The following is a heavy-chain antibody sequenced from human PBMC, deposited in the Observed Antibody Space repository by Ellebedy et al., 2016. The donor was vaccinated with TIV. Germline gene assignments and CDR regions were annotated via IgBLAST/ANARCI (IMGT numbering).Heavy chain of an antibody. J-gene: IGHJ6*03. CDR3: ARLSRYYMDV. CDR2: ISSSSSYI. CDR1: GFTFSSYS. Sequence: GESLKISXAASGFTFSSYSMNWVRQAPGKGLEWVSSISSSSSYIYYADSVKGRFTISRDNAKNSLYLQMNSLRAEDTAVYYCARLSRYYMDVWGKGTTVTVSS. V-gene: IGHV3-21*01.